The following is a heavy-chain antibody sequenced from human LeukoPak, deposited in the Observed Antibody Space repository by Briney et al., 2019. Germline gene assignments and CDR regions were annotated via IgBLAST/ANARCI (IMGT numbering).Heavy chain of an antibody. CDR1: GYTFTSYG. J-gene: IGHJ4*02. CDR3: ARDHPGYCSSTSCYLFDY. CDR2: ISAYNGNT. D-gene: IGHD2-2*01. V-gene: IGHV1-18*01. Sequence: ASVKVSCKASGYTFTSYGISWVRPAPGQGLEWMGWISAYNGNTNYAQKLQGRVTMTTDTSTSTAYMELRSLRSDDTAVYYCARDHPGYCSSTSCYLFDYWGQGTLVTVSS.